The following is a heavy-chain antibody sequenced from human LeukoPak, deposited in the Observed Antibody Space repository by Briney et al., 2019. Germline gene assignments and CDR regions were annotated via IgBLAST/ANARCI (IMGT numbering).Heavy chain of an antibody. D-gene: IGHD6-13*01. CDR1: GGPFNGYY. J-gene: IGHJ6*03. V-gene: IGHV4-34*01. CDR2: INHSGST. Sequence: PSETLSLTCAVYGGPFNGYYWSWIRQPPGKGLEWIGEINHSGSTNYNPSLKSRVTISVDTSKNQFSLKLSSVTAADTAVYYCARGLRYSSSWYGDYYYMDVWGKGTTVTVSS. CDR3: ARGLRYSSSWYGDYYYMDV.